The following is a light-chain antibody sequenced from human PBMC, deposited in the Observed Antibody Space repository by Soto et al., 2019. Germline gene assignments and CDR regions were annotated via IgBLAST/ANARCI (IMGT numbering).Light chain of an antibody. CDR2: AAS. Sequence: AIRMTQSPSSLSASKRDRVAITCLASQGISSYLAWYQQKPGKAPKLLIYAASTLQSGVPSRFSGSGSGTDFTLTICCLQSEDCATYYCQQYYSYPPTFGQGTKVDI. V-gene: IGKV1-8*01. CDR1: QGISSY. CDR3: QQYYSYPPT. J-gene: IGKJ1*01.